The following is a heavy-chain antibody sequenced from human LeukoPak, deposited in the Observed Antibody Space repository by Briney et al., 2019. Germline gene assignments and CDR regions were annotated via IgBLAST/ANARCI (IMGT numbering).Heavy chain of an antibody. CDR2: IYSGDYGGST. CDR1: GFSVYSNY. D-gene: IGHD5-12*01. V-gene: IGHV3-53*01. J-gene: IGHJ4*02. CDR3: ARGDGYSGYGLFDY. Sequence: RGSLRLSCAASGFSVYSNYMSWVRQAPGKGLEWVSVIYSGDYGGSTFYADSVKGRFAISRDKSKNTLYLQMNSRRAEDTAVYYCARGDGYSGYGLFDYWGQGTLVTVSS.